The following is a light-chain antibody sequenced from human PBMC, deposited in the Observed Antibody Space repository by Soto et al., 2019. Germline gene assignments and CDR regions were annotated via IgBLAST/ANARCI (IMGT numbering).Light chain of an antibody. CDR1: QSISSY. J-gene: IGKJ5*01. CDR3: QHLGT. V-gene: IGKV1-39*01. CDR2: AAS. Sequence: DIQMTQSPSSLSASVGDRVTITCRASQSISSYLNWYQQKPGKAPKLLIYAASSLETGVPSRFSGSGSGTEFTLTISSLQPDDFATYYCQHLGTFGQGTRLEIK.